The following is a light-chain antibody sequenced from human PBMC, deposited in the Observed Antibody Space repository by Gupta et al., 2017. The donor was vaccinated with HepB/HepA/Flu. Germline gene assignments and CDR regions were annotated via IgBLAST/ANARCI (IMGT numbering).Light chain of an antibody. CDR1: QSVNNF. CDR3: QQRNNWPPEIT. CDR2: DAS. Sequence: EIVLTQSPATLSLSPGERATLSCRASQSVNNFLAWYQQKPGQAPRLLIYDASNRATGIPARFSGSGSGTDFTLTISSLEPEDSAVYHCQQRNNWPPEITFGGGTKVEMK. J-gene: IGKJ4*01. V-gene: IGKV3-11*01.